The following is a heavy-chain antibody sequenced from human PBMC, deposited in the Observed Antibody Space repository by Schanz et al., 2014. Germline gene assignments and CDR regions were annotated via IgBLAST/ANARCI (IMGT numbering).Heavy chain of an antibody. J-gene: IGHJ6*03. D-gene: IGHD2-2*02. V-gene: IGHV3-23*01. Sequence: EVKLLESGGHLVQPGGSLRLSCVASGFTFSTYAMSWVRQAPGKGPEWVSSLTGSGGGTYYADSVRGRFAISRDNSKNTLYLEMNSLRSEDTAVYYCAGTYCSSTSCYTGYYYMDVWGKGTTVTVSS. CDR1: GFTFSTYA. CDR3: AGTYCSSTSCYTGYYYMDV. CDR2: LTGSGGGT.